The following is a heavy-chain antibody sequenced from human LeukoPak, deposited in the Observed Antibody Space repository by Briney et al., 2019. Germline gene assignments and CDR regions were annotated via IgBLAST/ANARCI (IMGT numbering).Heavy chain of an antibody. CDR1: GFTFSSYA. Sequence: GGSLRLSCAASGFTFSSYAKSWVRQAPGKGLEWVSAISGSGGSTYYADSVKGRFTISRDNSKNTLYLQMNSLRAEDTAVYYCAKDAVAPGSGGDFFDYWGLGTLVTVSS. D-gene: IGHD3-10*01. CDR2: ISGSGGST. V-gene: IGHV3-23*01. J-gene: IGHJ4*02. CDR3: AKDAVAPGSGGDFFDY.